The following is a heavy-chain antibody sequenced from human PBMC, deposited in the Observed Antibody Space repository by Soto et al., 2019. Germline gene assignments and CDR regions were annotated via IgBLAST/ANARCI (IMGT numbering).Heavy chain of an antibody. V-gene: IGHV1-2*02. D-gene: IGHD2-21*02. J-gene: IGHJ5*02. CDR3: ARDECGGDCYSRGRNWFDP. Sequence: GASVKVSCKASGYTFTGYYMHWVRQAPGQGPEWMGWINPNSGGTNYAQKFQGRVTMTRDTSISTAYMELSRLRSDDTAVYYCARDECGGDCYSRGRNWFDPWGQGTLVTVSS. CDR1: GYTFTGYY. CDR2: INPNSGGT.